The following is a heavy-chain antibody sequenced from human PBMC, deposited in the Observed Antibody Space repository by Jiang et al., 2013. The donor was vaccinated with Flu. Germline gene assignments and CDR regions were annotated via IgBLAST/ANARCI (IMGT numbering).Heavy chain of an antibody. D-gene: IGHD2-15*01. Sequence: SGISWNSGSIGYADSVKGRFTISRDNAKNSLYLQMNSLRAEDTALYYCAKDIFPSADCSGGSCYSEGYYYYGMDVWGQGTTVTVSS. CDR2: ISWNSGSI. CDR3: AKDIFPSADCSGGSCYSEGYYYYGMDV. J-gene: IGHJ6*02. V-gene: IGHV3-9*01.